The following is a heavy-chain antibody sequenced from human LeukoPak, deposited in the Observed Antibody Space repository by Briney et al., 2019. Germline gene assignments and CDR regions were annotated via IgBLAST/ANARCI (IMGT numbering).Heavy chain of an antibody. J-gene: IGHJ4*02. D-gene: IGHD5-18*01. CDR1: GFTVSSNY. V-gene: IGHV3-53*01. CDR2: TYSGGST. Sequence: GESRRLAWAAAGFTVSSNYMGWVRHAAGKGLGWDSSTYSGGSTYYADSVKGRFTIPRDNSKDTLYLQMNRLRPEDTAVYYCARGGPGYDYFDYWGQGTLVTVSS. CDR3: ARGGPGYDYFDY.